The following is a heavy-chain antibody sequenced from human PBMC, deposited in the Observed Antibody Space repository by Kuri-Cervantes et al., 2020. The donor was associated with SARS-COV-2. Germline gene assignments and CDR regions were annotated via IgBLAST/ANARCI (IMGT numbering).Heavy chain of an antibody. CDR3: AKGEVGEAYYDFWSGYYSGCVDY. V-gene: IGHV3-30*18. J-gene: IGHJ4*02. Sequence: LSLTCAASGFTFSSYGMHWVRQAPGKGLEWVAVISYDGSNKYYADSVKGRFTISRDNSKNTLYLQMNSLRAEDTAVYYCAKGEVGEAYYDFWSGYYSGCVDYWGQGTLVTVSS. CDR1: GFTFSSYG. CDR2: ISYDGSNK. D-gene: IGHD3-3*01.